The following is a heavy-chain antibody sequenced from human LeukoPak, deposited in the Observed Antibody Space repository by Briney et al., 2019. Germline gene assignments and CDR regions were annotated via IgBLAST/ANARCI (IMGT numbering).Heavy chain of an antibody. Sequence: PSETLSLTCTVSGGSISSYYWSWIRQPPGKGLDWIGNIYYSGSTNYNPSLKSRVTISVDTSKNQFSLNLNSVTAADTAVYYCARMSIAVASPRDYNWFDPWGQGTLVTVSS. CDR2: IYYSGST. D-gene: IGHD6-19*01. V-gene: IGHV4-59*01. CDR3: ARMSIAVASPRDYNWFDP. CDR1: GGSISSYY. J-gene: IGHJ5*02.